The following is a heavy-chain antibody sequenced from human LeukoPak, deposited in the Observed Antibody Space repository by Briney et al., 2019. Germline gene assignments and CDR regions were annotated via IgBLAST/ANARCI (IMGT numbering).Heavy chain of an antibody. Sequence: PGGSLRLSCAASGFSASGNYMSWVRQAPGKGLEWVSVIYGGGHTYYADSVQGRFTISRDKSRNTLYLQMNSLRAEDTAVYYCARDFVERGMVNECWGQGTLVTVSS. CDR2: IYGGGHT. D-gene: IGHD2-8*01. CDR1: GFSASGNY. V-gene: IGHV3-66*01. J-gene: IGHJ4*02. CDR3: ARDFVERGMVNEC.